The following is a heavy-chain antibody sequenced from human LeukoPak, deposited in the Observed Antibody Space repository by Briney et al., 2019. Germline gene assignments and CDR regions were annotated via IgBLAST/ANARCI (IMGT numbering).Heavy chain of an antibody. CDR2: IYSGGMT. V-gene: IGHV3-53*01. J-gene: IGHJ4*02. CDR1: GFTVSSNY. D-gene: IGHD3-22*01. Sequence: GGSLRLSCAVSGFTVSSNYMNWVRQAPGKGLEWVSVIYSGGMTYYADSVKGRFTISRDTSKNTLYLQMVSLRAEDTAVYYCARASAKYYYDSSGYLFDYWGQGTLVTVSS. CDR3: ARASAKYYYDSSGYLFDY.